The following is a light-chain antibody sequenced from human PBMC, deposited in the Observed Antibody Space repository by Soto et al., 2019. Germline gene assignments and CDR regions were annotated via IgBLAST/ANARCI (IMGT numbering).Light chain of an antibody. J-gene: IGKJ1*01. Sequence: DIQMTQSPSTLSASVVDRVIITCRASQSISDYLAWYQQKPGKAPKLLIYDASNLESGVPSTFSGSGSGTEFTLTISSLQPDDFETYYCQQYYTYWHMFGQGTKV. CDR3: QQYYTYWHM. V-gene: IGKV1-5*01. CDR2: DAS. CDR1: QSISDY.